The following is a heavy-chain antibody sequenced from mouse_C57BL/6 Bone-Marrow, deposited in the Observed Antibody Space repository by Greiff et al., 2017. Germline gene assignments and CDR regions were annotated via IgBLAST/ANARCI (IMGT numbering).Heavy chain of an antibody. CDR3: ARSPSYYGSIRDY. V-gene: IGHV1-54*01. CDR2: INPGSGGT. D-gene: IGHD1-1*01. CDR1: GYAFTNYL. J-gene: IGHJ3*01. Sequence: QVQLQQSGAELVRPGTSVKVSCKASGYAFTNYLIEWVKQRPGQGLEWIGVINPGSGGTNYNEKFKGKATLTADKSSSTAYMQLSSLASEDSAVYVCARSPSYYGSIRDYWGQGTLVTVSA.